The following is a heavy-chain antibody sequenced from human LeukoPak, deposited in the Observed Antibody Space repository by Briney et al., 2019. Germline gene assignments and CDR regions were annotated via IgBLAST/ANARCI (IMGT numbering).Heavy chain of an antibody. J-gene: IGHJ4*02. CDR1: GFTFSASA. V-gene: IGHV3-73*01. CDR3: SRSGGDGATGE. Sequence: PGGSLKLSCATSGFTFSASAINWVRQASGKGLEWVGRIASKGKNYATEYAASVKGRFTISRDDSKNTAYLQMNSLKTEDTAVYYCSRSGGDGATGEWGQGTLVTVS. D-gene: IGHD1-26*01. CDR2: IASKGKNYAT.